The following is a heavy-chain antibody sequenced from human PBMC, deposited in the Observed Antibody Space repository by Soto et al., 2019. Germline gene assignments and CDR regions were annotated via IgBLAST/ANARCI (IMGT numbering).Heavy chain of an antibody. J-gene: IGHJ5*02. Sequence: QVQLVQSGAEVKKPGASVKVSCKASGYTFTSYGISWVRQAPGQGLEWMGWISAYNGNTNYAQKLQGRVTMTTDTSTSTAYMELRSLRSDDTAVYYCARDLRGVGATSILNWFDPWGREPWSPSPQ. CDR2: ISAYNGNT. CDR1: GYTFTSYG. V-gene: IGHV1-18*01. D-gene: IGHD1-26*01. CDR3: ARDLRGVGATSILNWFDP.